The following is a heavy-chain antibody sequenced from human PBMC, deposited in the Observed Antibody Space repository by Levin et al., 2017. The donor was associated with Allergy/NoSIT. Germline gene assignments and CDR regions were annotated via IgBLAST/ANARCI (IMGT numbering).Heavy chain of an antibody. CDR3: AKDLGD. J-gene: IGHJ4*02. CDR2: ISYDGSNK. V-gene: IGHV3-30*18. CDR1: GFTFSSYG. Sequence: GGSLRLSCAASGFTFSSYGMHWVRQAPGKGLEWVAVISYDGSNKYYADSVKGRFTISRDNSKNTLYLQMNSLRAEDTAVYYCAKDLGDWGQGTLVTVSS. D-gene: IGHD3-16*01.